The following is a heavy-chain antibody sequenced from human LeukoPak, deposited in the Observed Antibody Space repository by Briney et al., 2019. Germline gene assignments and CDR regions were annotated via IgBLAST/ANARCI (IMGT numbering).Heavy chain of an antibody. CDR2: INHSGST. J-gene: IGHJ3*02. CDR1: GLSFSGYY. CDR3: AREGLITESTYCGGDCYTFAFDI. D-gene: IGHD2-21*01. Sequence: SETLSLTCAVYGLSFSGYYWSWIRQPPGKGLEWIGEINHSGSTNYNPSLKSRVTISVDTSKNQFSLKLSSVTAADTAVYYCAREGLITESTYCGGDCYTFAFDIWGQGTMVTVSS. V-gene: IGHV4-34*01.